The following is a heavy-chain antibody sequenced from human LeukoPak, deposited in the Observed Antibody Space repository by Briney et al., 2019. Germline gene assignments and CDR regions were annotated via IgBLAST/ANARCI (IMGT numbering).Heavy chain of an antibody. J-gene: IGHJ4*02. CDR3: ARSYYYDSSGRDYYFDY. CDR2: ISSNGGST. D-gene: IGHD3-22*01. CDR1: GFTFSSYA. V-gene: IGHV3-64*01. Sequence: GSLGLSCAASGFTFSSYAMHWVRQAPGKGLEYVSAISSNGGSTYYANSVKGRFTISRDNSKNTLYLQMGSLRAEDMAVYYCARSYYYDSSGRDYYFDYWGQGTLVTVSS.